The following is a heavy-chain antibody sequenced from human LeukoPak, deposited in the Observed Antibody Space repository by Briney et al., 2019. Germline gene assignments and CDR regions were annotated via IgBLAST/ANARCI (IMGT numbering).Heavy chain of an antibody. V-gene: IGHV1-2*02. D-gene: IGHD2-15*01. CDR2: INPNSGGT. CDR3: ARDYCSGGSCYGVDY. Sequence: RASVKVSCKASGYTFTGYYMRWVRQAPGQGLEWMGWINPNSGGTNYAQKFQGRVTMTRDTSISTAYMEMSRLRSDDTAVYYCARDYCSGGSCYGVDYWGQGTLVTVSS. CDR1: GYTFTGYY. J-gene: IGHJ4*02.